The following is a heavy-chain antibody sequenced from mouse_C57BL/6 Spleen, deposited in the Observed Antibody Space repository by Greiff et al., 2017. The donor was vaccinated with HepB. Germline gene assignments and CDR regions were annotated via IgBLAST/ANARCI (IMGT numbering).Heavy chain of an antibody. CDR2: SRNKANDYTT. V-gene: IGHV7-1*01. J-gene: IGHJ3*01. CDR1: GFTFSDFY. CDR3: AIGSYGSSPWFAY. Sequence: EVMLVESGGGLVQSGRSLRLSCATSGFTFSDFYMEWVRQAPGKGLEWIAASRNKANDYTTEYSASVKGRFIVSRDTSQSILYLQMNALRAEDTAIYYCAIGSYGSSPWFAYWGQGTLVTVSA. D-gene: IGHD1-1*01.